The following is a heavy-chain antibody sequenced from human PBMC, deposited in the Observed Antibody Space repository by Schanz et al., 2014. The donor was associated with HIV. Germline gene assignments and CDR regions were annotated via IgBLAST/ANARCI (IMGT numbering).Heavy chain of an antibody. CDR3: ANEEVPNDY. CDR1: GFTFSNYV. Sequence: EVQLLQSGGGLVQPGGSLRLSCVSSGFTFSNYVMGWVRQAPGKGLEWVSSVTSSGSTANYANPVRGRFTISRDNSKNTLYLQMNSLRAEDTAVYYCANEEVPNDYWGQGTLVTVSS. J-gene: IGHJ4*02. CDR2: VTSSGSTA. V-gene: IGHV3-23*01.